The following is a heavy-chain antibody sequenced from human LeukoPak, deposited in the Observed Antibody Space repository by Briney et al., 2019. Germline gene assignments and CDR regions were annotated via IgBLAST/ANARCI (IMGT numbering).Heavy chain of an antibody. Sequence: GGSLRLSCAASGFTFSSYWMHWVRQAPGKGLVWVSRINSDGSSTSHANSVKGRFTISRDNAKNTLYLQMNSLRADDTAVYYCAKDGAAPGSGGDYFDYWGQGTLVTVSS. D-gene: IGHD3-10*01. V-gene: IGHV3-74*01. CDR3: AKDGAAPGSGGDYFDY. CDR1: GFTFSSYW. J-gene: IGHJ4*02. CDR2: INSDGSST.